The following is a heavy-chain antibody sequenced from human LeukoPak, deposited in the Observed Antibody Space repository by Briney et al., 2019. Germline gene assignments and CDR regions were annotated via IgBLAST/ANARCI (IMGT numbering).Heavy chain of an antibody. CDR1: GGSISSSSYY. J-gene: IGHJ5*02. V-gene: IGHV4-39*07. CDR2: INHSGST. D-gene: IGHD2-15*01. CDR3: ARRARVVVVANWFDP. Sequence: PSETPSLTCTVSGGSISSSSYYWGWIRQPPGKGLEWIGEINHSGSTNYNPSLKSRVTISVDTSKNQFSLKLSSVTAADTAVYYCARRARVVVVANWFDPWGQGTLVTVSS.